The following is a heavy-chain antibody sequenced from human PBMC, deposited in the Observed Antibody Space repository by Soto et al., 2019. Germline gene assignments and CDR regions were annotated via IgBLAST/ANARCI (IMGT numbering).Heavy chain of an antibody. CDR2: IYWNDDK. V-gene: IGHV2-5*01. D-gene: IGHD6-19*01. CDR3: AKSGSSGWYGWFDP. J-gene: IGHJ5*02. Sequence: SGPKRENHTQTHTLTCIFSGFSLRTSGVGVGWIRQPPGKALEWLGFIYWNDDKRYSPSLKSRLTITKDTSKNQVVLTMTNMDPVDTATYYCAKSGSSGWYGWFDPWGQGTLVTVS. CDR1: GFSLRTSGVG.